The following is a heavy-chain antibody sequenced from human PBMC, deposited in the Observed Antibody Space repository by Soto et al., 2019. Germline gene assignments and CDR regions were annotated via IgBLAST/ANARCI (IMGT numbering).Heavy chain of an antibody. J-gene: IGHJ6*03. Sequence: GGSLRLSCAASGFTFSSYAMSWVRQAPGKGLEWVSAISGSGGSTYYADSVKGRFTISRDNSKNTLYLQMNSLRAEDTAVYYCAKAPYAGPYYYYMDVWGKGTTVTVSS. V-gene: IGHV3-23*01. D-gene: IGHD4-17*01. CDR3: AKAPYAGPYYYYMDV. CDR2: ISGSGGST. CDR1: GFTFSSYA.